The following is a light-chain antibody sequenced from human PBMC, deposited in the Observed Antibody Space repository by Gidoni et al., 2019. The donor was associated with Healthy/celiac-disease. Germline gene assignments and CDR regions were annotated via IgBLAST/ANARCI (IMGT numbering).Light chain of an antibody. CDR3: QQYNNWPLT. Sequence: EIVMTPSPATLSVSPGERATLSCRASQSVSSNLAWYQQKPGQAPRLLIYGASTRATGIPARFSGSGSGTEFTLTISSLRSEDFAVYYCQQYNNWPLTFGPGTKVDIK. CDR2: GAS. V-gene: IGKV3-15*01. J-gene: IGKJ3*01. CDR1: QSVSSN.